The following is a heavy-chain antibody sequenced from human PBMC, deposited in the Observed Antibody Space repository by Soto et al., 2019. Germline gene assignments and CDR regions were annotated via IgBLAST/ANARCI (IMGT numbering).Heavy chain of an antibody. CDR2: INPSGGST. V-gene: IGHV1-46*01. J-gene: IGHJ3*02. Sequence: ASVKVSCKASGSTFTSYYMHWVRQAPGQGLEWMGIINPSGGSTSYAQKFQGRVTMTRDTSTSTVYMELSSLRSEDTAVYYCARDGNLAYCGGDCYRAFDIWGQGTMVTVSS. CDR3: ARDGNLAYCGGDCYRAFDI. CDR1: GSTFTSYY. D-gene: IGHD2-21*02.